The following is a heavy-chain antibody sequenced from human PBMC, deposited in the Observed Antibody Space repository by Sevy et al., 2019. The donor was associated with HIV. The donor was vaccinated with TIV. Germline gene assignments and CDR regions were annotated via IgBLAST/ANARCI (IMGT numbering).Heavy chain of an antibody. J-gene: IGHJ4*02. CDR1: GFTFSTYG. Sequence: GGSLRLSCAASGFTFSTYGMHWVRQAPGKGLEWLAVIWLDGSNEYYADSVKGRFTISRDIAKNTLHLQMNSLRAEDTAVYYCARDLEFYDYGDYGPAFNPDYWGRGTLVTVSS. CDR3: ARDLEFYDYGDYGPAFNPDY. D-gene: IGHD4-17*01. V-gene: IGHV3-33*01. CDR2: IWLDGSNE.